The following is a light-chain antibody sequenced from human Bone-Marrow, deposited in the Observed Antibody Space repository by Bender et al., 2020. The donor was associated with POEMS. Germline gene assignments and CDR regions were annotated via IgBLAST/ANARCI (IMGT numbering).Light chain of an antibody. CDR3: TSYTSNTTPWV. CDR1: ISDVGGYNY. Sequence: QSALTQPASVSGSPGQSITISCTGTISDVGGYNYVSWYHQHPGKVPKLIIYYVSDRASGVSYRFSGSKSGNTASLTISGLQAEDEADYYCTSYTSNTTPWVFGGGTKLTVL. J-gene: IGLJ3*02. V-gene: IGLV2-14*01. CDR2: YVS.